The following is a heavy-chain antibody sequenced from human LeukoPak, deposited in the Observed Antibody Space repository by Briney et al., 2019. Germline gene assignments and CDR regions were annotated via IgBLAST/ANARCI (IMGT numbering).Heavy chain of an antibody. J-gene: IGHJ6*03. D-gene: IGHD6-13*01. Sequence: GGSLRLSCAASGFTFSNAWMSWVRQAPGKGLEWVGRIKSKTDDGTTDYAAPVKGRFTISRDDSKNTLYLQMNSLKTEDTAVYYCTTSGYSSNGYYYYYMDVWGKGTTVTVSS. V-gene: IGHV3-15*01. CDR2: IKSKTDDGTT. CDR3: TTSGYSSNGYYYYYMDV. CDR1: GFTFSNAW.